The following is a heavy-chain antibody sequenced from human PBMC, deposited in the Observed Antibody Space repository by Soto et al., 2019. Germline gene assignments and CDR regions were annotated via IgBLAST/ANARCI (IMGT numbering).Heavy chain of an antibody. Sequence: PGGSLRLSCAASGFTFSSYSMNWVRQAPGKGLEWVSYISSSSSTIYYADSVKGRFTISRDNAKNSLYLQMNSLRDEDTAVYYCARSTNYYDSSGYYYYYGMDVWGQGTTVTVSS. CDR1: GFTFSSYS. D-gene: IGHD3-22*01. CDR2: ISSSSSTI. CDR3: ARSTNYYDSSGYYYYYGMDV. V-gene: IGHV3-48*02. J-gene: IGHJ6*02.